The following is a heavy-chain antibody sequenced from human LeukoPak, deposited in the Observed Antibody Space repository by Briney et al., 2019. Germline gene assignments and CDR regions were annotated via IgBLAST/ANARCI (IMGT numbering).Heavy chain of an antibody. Sequence: PGGSLRLSCAGYEFSFRSYWMHWVRQPPEKGLEWVFSIKSDGSATAYADSVKGRFSMSTDSAKNTASLQMNSLRVEDTAVYYCAMDINGDLFHVWGQGTPVTVSS. D-gene: IGHD2-2*03. V-gene: IGHV3-74*01. CDR2: IKSDGSAT. CDR3: AMDINGDLFHV. CDR1: EFSFRSYW. J-gene: IGHJ4*02.